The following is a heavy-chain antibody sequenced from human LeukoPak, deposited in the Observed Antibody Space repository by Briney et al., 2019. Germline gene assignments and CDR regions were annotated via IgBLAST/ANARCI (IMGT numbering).Heavy chain of an antibody. CDR1: GFTFSSYE. CDR3: AKAPHQYSYGFYYFDY. J-gene: IGHJ4*02. Sequence: GGSLRLSCAASGFTFSSYEMNWVRQAPGKGLEWVSYISSSGSTIYYADSVKGRFTISRDNAKNSLYLQMNSLRAEDTAVYYCAKAPHQYSYGFYYFDYWGQGTLVTVSS. CDR2: ISSSGSTI. V-gene: IGHV3-48*03. D-gene: IGHD5-18*01.